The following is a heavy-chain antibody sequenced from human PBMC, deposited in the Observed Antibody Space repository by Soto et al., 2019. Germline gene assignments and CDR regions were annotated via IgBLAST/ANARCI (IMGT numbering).Heavy chain of an antibody. V-gene: IGHV2-5*02. CDR3: AHSLIPNWGSRGAFDY. Sequence: QITLKESGPPLVKPTQTLTLTCTFSGFSLSTSGVGVGWIRQPPGKALEWLALIYWDDDKRYSPSLKSRLTITTETSKNQVVLTMTNMDPVDTATYYCAHSLIPNWGSRGAFDYWGQGTLVTVSS. D-gene: IGHD7-27*01. CDR1: GFSLSTSGVG. J-gene: IGHJ4*02. CDR2: IYWDDDK.